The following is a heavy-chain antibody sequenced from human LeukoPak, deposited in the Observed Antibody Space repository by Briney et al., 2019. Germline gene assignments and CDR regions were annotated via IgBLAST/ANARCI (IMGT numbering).Heavy chain of an antibody. CDR2: IYYSGST. V-gene: IGHV4-39*01. CDR1: GGSISSSSYY. CDR3: ASTSSSSGDAFDI. Sequence: PSETLSLTCTVSGGSISSSSYYWGWIRQPPGKGLEWIGSIYYSGSTYYNPSLKSRVTISVDTSKNQFSLKLSSVTAADTAVYYCASTSSSSGDAFDIWGQGTMVTVSS. D-gene: IGHD6-6*01. J-gene: IGHJ3*02.